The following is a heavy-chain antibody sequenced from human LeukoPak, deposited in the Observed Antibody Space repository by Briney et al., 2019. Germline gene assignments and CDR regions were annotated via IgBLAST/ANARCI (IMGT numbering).Heavy chain of an antibody. V-gene: IGHV1-18*01. Sequence: GASVKVSCKASGYTFTSYAMHWVRQAPGQGLEWMGWISAYNGNTNYAQKLQGRVTMTTDTSTSTAYMELRSLRSDDTAVYYCARGNEGYCSSTSCYSDYWGQGTLVTVSS. CDR2: ISAYNGNT. CDR3: ARGNEGYCSSTSCYSDY. J-gene: IGHJ4*02. D-gene: IGHD2-2*01. CDR1: GYTFTSYA.